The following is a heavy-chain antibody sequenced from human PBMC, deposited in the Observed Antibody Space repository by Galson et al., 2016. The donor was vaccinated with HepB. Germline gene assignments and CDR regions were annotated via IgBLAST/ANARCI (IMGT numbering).Heavy chain of an antibody. Sequence: SETLSLTCTVSGGSISSSGHYWAWIRQSPGKGLEWIGSVYYTGSTYYNPSLKSRVTISVDTSKNQFSLKLSSVIAADTAVYYCARHSPYTGCYWGQGILVTISS. CDR1: GGSISSSGHY. J-gene: IGHJ4*02. CDR2: VYYTGST. V-gene: IGHV4-39*01. CDR3: ARHSPYTGCY. D-gene: IGHD2-2*02.